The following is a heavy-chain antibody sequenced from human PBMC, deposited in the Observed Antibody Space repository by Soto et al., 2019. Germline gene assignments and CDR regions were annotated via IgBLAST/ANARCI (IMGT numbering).Heavy chain of an antibody. V-gene: IGHV3-30-3*01. D-gene: IGHD1-1*01. CDR2: ISYDGSNK. Sequence: GGSLRLSCAASGFTFSSYAMHWVRQAPGKGLEWVAVISYDGSNKYYADSVKGRFTISRDNSKNTLYLQMNSLRAEDTAVYYCARMGTGTTADYYYYGMDVWGQGTTVTVSS. CDR3: ARMGTGTTADYYYYGMDV. CDR1: GFTFSSYA. J-gene: IGHJ6*02.